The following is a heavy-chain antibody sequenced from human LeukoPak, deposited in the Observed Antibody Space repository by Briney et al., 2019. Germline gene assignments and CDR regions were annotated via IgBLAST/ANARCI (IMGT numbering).Heavy chain of an antibody. CDR1: GYTLTGYY. J-gene: IGHJ4*02. CDR2: INPNSGGT. Sequence: ASVKVSCKASGYTLTGYYMHWVRQAPGQGLEWMGWINPNSGGTNYAQKFQGRVTMTRDTSISTAYMELSRLRSDDTAVYYCARDESSGWYYFDYWGQGTLVTVSS. CDR3: ARDESSGWYYFDY. D-gene: IGHD6-19*01. V-gene: IGHV1-2*02.